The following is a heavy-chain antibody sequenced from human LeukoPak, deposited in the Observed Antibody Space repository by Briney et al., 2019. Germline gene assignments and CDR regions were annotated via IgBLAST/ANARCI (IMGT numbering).Heavy chain of an antibody. CDR1: GFSFSNYW. V-gene: IGHV3-7*01. J-gene: IGHJ4*02. D-gene: IGHD2-2*01. CDR3: ARALGYCSSTSCYWEAGFDY. CDR2: IKEDGSEK. Sequence: GGSLRLSCAASGFSFSNYWMSWVRQAPGKGLEWVANIKEDGSEKYYVDSVKGRFTLSRDNAKNSLYLQMNSLRAEDTAVYYCARALGYCSSTSCYWEAGFDYWGQGTLVTVSS.